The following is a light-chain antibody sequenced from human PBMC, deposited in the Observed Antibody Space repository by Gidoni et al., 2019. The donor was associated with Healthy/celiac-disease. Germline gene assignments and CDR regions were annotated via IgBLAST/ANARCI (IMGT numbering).Light chain of an antibody. J-gene: IGKJ3*01. CDR1: QDISNY. Sequence: DIQMTQSPSSLSASVGDRVTITCQASQDISNYLNWYQQKPGKAPKLLIYDASNLETGVPSRFSGSGSGTDFTFTISSLQPEDIATYYCQQYDNLPTGFGPXTKVDIK. CDR2: DAS. CDR3: QQYDNLPTG. V-gene: IGKV1-33*01.